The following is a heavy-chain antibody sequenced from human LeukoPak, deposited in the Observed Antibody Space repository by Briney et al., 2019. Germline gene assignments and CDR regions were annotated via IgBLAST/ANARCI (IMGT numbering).Heavy chain of an antibody. V-gene: IGHV1-69*13. D-gene: IGHD6-19*01. CDR2: IIPIFGTA. CDR1: GGTFNRYS. J-gene: IGHJ5*02. CDR3: ARSPRLVDNWFDP. Sequence: GASVNVSCKASGGTFNRYSFDWVRQAPGQGLEWMGGIIPIFGTANYAQKFQGRVTITADESTSTAYMELSSLRSEDTAVYYCARSPRLVDNWFDPWGQGTLVTVSS.